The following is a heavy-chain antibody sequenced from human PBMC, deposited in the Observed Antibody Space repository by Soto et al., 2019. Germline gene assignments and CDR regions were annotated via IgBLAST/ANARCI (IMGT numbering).Heavy chain of an antibody. V-gene: IGHV3-23*01. CDR3: AKGLRITIVRGVIYYMDV. CDR2: ITGNGGST. CDR1: GFTFSNHA. D-gene: IGHD3-10*01. Sequence: GGSLRLSCGASGFTFSNHAMSWVRQAPGKGLEWVSGITGNGGSTYYADSVKGRFTISRDNSKNTLYLQMNSLRAEDTALYYCAKGLRITIVRGVIYYMDVWGIGTTVTVSS. J-gene: IGHJ6*03.